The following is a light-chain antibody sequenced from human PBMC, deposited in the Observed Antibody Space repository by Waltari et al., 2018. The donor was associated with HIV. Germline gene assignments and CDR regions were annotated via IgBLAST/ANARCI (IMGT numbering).Light chain of an antibody. V-gene: IGLV2-23*01. Sequence: QSALTQPASVSGSPGQSITIPCTGTSSHDGGYNLVPCYQQHPGKAPKLMIYEGSKRPSGVSNRFSGSKSGNTASLTISGLQAEDEADYYCCAYAGSTTYVIFGGGTKLTVL. J-gene: IGLJ2*01. CDR3: CAYAGSTTYVI. CDR1: SSHDGGYNL. CDR2: EGS.